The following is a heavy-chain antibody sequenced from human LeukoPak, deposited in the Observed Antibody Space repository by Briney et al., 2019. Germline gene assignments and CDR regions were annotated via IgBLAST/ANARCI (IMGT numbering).Heavy chain of an antibody. CDR2: IKQDGSEK. J-gene: IGHJ4*02. D-gene: IGHD1-7*01. CDR1: GFTFSGYW. V-gene: IGHV3-7*01. Sequence: GGSLRLSCAASGFTFSGYWMSWVRQAPGKGLEWVANIKQDGSEKYYVDSVKGRFTISRDNAKNSLYLQMNSLRAEDTAVYYCARNYRLVDYWGQGALVTVSS. CDR3: ARNYRLVDY.